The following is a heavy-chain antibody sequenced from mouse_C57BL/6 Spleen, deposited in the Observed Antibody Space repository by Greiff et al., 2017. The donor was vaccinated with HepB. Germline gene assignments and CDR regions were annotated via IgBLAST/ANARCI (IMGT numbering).Heavy chain of an antibody. V-gene: IGHV1-22*01. J-gene: IGHJ1*03. CDR1: GYTFTDYN. CDR2: INPNNGGT. D-gene: IGHD4-1*01. Sequence: VQLQRSGPELVKPGASVKMSCKASGYTFTDYNMHWVKQSHGKSLEWIGYINPNNGGTSYNQKFKGKATLTVNKSSSTAYMELRSLTSEDSAVYYCATGLGRDWYFDVWGTGTTVTVSS. CDR3: ATGLGRDWYFDV.